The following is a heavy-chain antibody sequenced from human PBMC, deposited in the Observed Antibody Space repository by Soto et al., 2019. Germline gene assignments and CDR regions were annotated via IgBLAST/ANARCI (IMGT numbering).Heavy chain of an antibody. V-gene: IGHV1-18*01. D-gene: IGHD2-15*01. CDR1: GYTFTNYG. CDR3: ARDPGAASFDF. Sequence: GASVKVSCKASGYTFTNYGIIWVRQAPGEGLEWVGWINTSNDNKLYAQKLQGRLTLTTDTSTSTAYMDLTTLRSDDTAVYFCARDPGAASFDFWAQGTLVTVSS. CDR2: INTSNDNK. J-gene: IGHJ4*02.